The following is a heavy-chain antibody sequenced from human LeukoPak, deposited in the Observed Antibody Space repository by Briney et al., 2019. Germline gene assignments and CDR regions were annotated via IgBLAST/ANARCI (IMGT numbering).Heavy chain of an antibody. Sequence: SVKVSCKASGGTFSSYAISWVRQAPGQGLEWMGGIIPIFGTANYAQKFQGRVTITADKSTSTAYMELSSLRSEDTAVYYCASQGGYCSGGSCYATYFDYWGQGTLVTVSS. V-gene: IGHV1-69*06. CDR2: IIPIFGTA. J-gene: IGHJ4*02. D-gene: IGHD2-15*01. CDR1: GGTFSSYA. CDR3: ASQGGYCSGGSCYATYFDY.